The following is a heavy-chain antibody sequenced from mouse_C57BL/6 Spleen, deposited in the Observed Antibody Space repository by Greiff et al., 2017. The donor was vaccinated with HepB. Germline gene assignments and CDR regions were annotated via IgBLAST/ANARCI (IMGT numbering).Heavy chain of an antibody. CDR3: ARAGSNYNYYAMDY. Sequence: VKLQQPGAELVRPGTSVKLSCKASGYTFTSYWMHWVKQRPGQGLEWIGVIDPSDSYTNYNQKFKGKATLTVDTSSSTAYMQLSSLTSEDSAVYYCARAGSNYNYYAMDYWGQGTSVTVSS. J-gene: IGHJ4*01. V-gene: IGHV1-59*01. D-gene: IGHD2-5*01. CDR1: GYTFTSYW. CDR2: IDPSDSYT.